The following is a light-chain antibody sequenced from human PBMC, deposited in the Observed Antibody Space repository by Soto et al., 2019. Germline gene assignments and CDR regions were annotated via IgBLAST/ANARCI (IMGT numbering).Light chain of an antibody. CDR3: MQGRQWPPP. J-gene: IGKJ5*01. V-gene: IGKV2-30*01. CDR1: QSLVYRDGNTY. Sequence: DVVMTQSPLSLPVTLGQPASISCRSSQSLVYRDGNTYLNWFQQRPGQSPRPLIYKVPNRESGVPDRFSGSGSGTDFTLKISRVEAEDVGVYYCMQGRQWPPPFGQGPRPEIK. CDR2: KVP.